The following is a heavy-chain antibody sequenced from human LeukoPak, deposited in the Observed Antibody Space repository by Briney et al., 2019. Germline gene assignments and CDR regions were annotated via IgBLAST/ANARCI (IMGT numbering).Heavy chain of an antibody. CDR2: INYNGENT. J-gene: IGHJ4*02. CDR1: GGSFSCYL. Sequence: SATLSLPFPVSGGSFSCYLWSWIRQPPGKGLEWIGAINYNGENTNYNPSLKSRVTISVDTYTNQFSLKLTSVTAAATAVYFCARHAGDKGSSSLIDYWGQGTLVTVSS. V-gene: IGHV4-34*01. D-gene: IGHD6-6*01. CDR3: ARHAGDKGSSSLIDY.